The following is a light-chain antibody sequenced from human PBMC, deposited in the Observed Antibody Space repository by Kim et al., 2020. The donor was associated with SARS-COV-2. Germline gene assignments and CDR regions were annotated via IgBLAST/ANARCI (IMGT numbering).Light chain of an antibody. Sequence: GGTVTLTCASSTGAVTSGYYPNWFQQKPGQPPRALIFSTSNRHSWTPARFSGSLLGGKAALTVSDVQPEDEADYYCLLYYGGTHLIFGGGTKLTVL. V-gene: IGLV7-43*01. J-gene: IGLJ2*01. CDR2: STS. CDR3: LLYYGGTHLI. CDR1: TGAVTSGYY.